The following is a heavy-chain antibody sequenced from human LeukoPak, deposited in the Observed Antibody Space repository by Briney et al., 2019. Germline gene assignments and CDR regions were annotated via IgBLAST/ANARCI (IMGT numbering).Heavy chain of an antibody. CDR1: GGSISGYY. Sequence: SETLSLTCTVSGGSISGYYWSWIRQPPGKGLEWIGEINHSGSTNYNPSLKSRVTISVDTSKNQFSLKLSSVTAADTAVYYCARGRVAARRYYYYYYGMDVWGQGTTVTVSS. CDR3: ARGRVAARRYYYYYYGMDV. J-gene: IGHJ6*02. CDR2: INHSGST. D-gene: IGHD6-6*01. V-gene: IGHV4-34*01.